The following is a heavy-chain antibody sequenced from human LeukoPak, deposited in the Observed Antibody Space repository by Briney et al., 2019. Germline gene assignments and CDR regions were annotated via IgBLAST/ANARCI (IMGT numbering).Heavy chain of an antibody. CDR1: GGSISSYY. V-gene: IGHV4-34*01. D-gene: IGHD3-10*01. CDR3: ARGLRRRFGEHGFDY. Sequence: PSETLSLTCTVCGGSISSYYWRWIRQPPGKGLEWIGEINHSGSTNYNPSLKSRVTISVDTSKNQFSLKLSSVTAADTAVYYCARGLRRRFGEHGFDYTGQGTLVTVSS. J-gene: IGHJ4*02. CDR2: INHSGST.